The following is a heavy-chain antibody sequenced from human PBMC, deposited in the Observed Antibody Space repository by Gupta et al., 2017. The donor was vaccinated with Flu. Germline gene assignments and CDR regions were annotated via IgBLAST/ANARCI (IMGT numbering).Heavy chain of an antibody. J-gene: IGHJ4*02. CDR2: ILPVSGAT. CDR3: AREFPCGGDCYVLDS. V-gene: IGHV1-69*01. Sequence: QVKLVQSGAEVKEPGSSVRVSCRASGGSFSSEAITWVRQAPGQGFEWMGDILPVSGATTYAQKFQGRVTVTADESTRTVYMELNSLRSDDTAVYYCAREFPCGGDCYVLDSWGQGTLVSVFS. D-gene: IGHD2-21*02. CDR1: GGSFSSEA.